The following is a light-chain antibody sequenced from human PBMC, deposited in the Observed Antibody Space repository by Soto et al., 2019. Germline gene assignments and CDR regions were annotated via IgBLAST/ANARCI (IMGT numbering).Light chain of an antibody. Sequence: DIVMTQSPDSLAVSLGERATINCKSSQTVLYSSSNKNYLAWYQQKPGQPPKVLIYWASTRESGVPDRFSGSGSGTDFTLTISSLQDEDVAVYYCQQYYSTDSFGGGTKVEIK. J-gene: IGKJ4*01. CDR1: QTVLYSSSNKNY. CDR2: WAS. CDR3: QQYYSTDS. V-gene: IGKV4-1*01.